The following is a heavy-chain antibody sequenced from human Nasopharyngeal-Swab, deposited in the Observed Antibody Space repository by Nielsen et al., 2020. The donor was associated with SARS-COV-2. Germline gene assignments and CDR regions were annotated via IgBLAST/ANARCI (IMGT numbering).Heavy chain of an antibody. CDR1: GFPFSSYW. V-gene: IGHV3-7*01. CDR3: ARDQIDHPYDYVWGTYRYTYFDY. Sequence: SCAASGFPFSSYWMSWVRQAPGKGLEWVATIKQDGSEKYSVDSVKGRFTISRDNAKNSLYLQMNSLRAEDTAVYYCARDQIDHPYDYVWGTYRYTYFDYWGQGTLVTVSS. J-gene: IGHJ4*02. CDR2: IKQDGSEK. D-gene: IGHD3-16*02.